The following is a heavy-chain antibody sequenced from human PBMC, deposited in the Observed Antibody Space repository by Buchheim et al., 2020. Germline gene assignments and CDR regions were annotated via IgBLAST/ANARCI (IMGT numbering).Heavy chain of an antibody. D-gene: IGHD3-22*01. V-gene: IGHV5-51*01. CDR3: ARKNYYDSSGSGTPFDF. Sequence: EVQLVQSGAEVRKPGESLKISCKDTGYSFPSSWIGWVRQMPGKGLEWMGIIFPGDSDTRYSPSFEGHVSISADRPINTAYLQWSSLKASDTAMYYCARKNYYDSSGSGTPFDFWGQGTL. CDR2: IFPGDSDT. J-gene: IGHJ4*02. CDR1: GYSFPSSW.